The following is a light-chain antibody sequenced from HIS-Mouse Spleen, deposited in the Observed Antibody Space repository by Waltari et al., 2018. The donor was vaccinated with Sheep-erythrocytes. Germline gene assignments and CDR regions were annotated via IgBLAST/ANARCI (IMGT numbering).Light chain of an antibody. V-gene: IGLV2-11*01. CDR2: DVS. CDR1: SRDIGGYNY. CDR3: CSYAGSYTLV. Sequence: QSALTKPSAVSGSPGHQVTISCTGTSRDIGGYNYVSWYQQPPGKAPKLMIYDVSKRPSGVPDRFSGCKSGNTASLTISGLQAEDEADYYCCSYAGSYTLVFGGGTKLTVL. J-gene: IGLJ3*02.